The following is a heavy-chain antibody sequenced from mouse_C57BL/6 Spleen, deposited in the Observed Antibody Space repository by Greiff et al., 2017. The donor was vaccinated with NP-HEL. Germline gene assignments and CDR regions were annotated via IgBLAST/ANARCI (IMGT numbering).Heavy chain of an antibody. CDR1: GFTFSDFY. D-gene: IGHD2-4*01. J-gene: IGHJ4*01. CDR2: SRNKANDYTT. V-gene: IGHV7-1*01. Sequence: EVMLVESGGGLVQSGRSLRLSCATSGFTFSDFYMEWVRQAPGKGLEWIAASRNKANDYTTEYSASVKGRFIVSRDTSQSILYLQMNALRAEDTAIYYCARDADDYDLYAMDYWGQGTSVTVSS. CDR3: ARDADDYDLYAMDY.